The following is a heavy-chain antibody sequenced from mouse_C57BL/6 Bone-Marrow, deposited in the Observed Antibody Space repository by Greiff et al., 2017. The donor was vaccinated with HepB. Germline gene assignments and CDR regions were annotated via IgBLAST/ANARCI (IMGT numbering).Heavy chain of an antibody. CDR2: ISSGSSTI. CDR1: GFTFSDYG. V-gene: IGHV5-17*01. J-gene: IGHJ1*03. Sequence: EVKLEESGGGLVKPGGSLKLSCAASGFTFSDYGMHWVRQAPEKGLEWVAYISSGSSTIYYADTVKGRFTISRDNAKNTLFLQMTSLRSEDTAMYYCARYTYGSSCDVWGTGTTVTVSS. D-gene: IGHD1-1*01. CDR3: ARYTYGSSCDV.